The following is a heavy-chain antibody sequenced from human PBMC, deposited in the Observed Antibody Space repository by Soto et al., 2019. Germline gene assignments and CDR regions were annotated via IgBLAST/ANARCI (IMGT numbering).Heavy chain of an antibody. CDR2: ISYDGSNK. D-gene: IGHD3-3*01. J-gene: IGHJ6*03. Sequence: GGSLRLSCAPSGFTFSSYGMHWVRQAPGKGLEWVAVISYDGSNKYYADSVKGRFTISRDNSKNTLYLQMNSLRAEDTAVYYCAKVYYDFWYYYYMDVWGKGTTVTVSS. V-gene: IGHV3-30*18. CDR1: GFTFSSYG. CDR3: AKVYYDFWYYYYMDV.